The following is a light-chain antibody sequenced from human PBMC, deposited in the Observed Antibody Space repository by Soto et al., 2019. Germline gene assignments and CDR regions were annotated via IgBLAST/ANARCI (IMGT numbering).Light chain of an antibody. CDR1: SSDVGSYNL. CDR2: EGS. CDR3: CSYAGSSPYV. V-gene: IGLV2-23*01. Sequence: QSALTQPASVSGSPGQSITISCTGTSSDVGSYNLVSWYQQNPGKAPKLMIYEGSKRPSGVSNRFSGSKSGNTASLTISGLQAEDEADYYCCSYAGSSPYVFGTGTKLTVL. J-gene: IGLJ1*01.